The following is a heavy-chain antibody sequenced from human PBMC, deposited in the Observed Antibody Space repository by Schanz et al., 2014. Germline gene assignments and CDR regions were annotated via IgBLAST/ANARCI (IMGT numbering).Heavy chain of an antibody. Sequence: VQLVESGGDLVQPGGSLRLSCAASGFTFSDYYMSWIRQAPGKGLECISYISSRGTTIYYADSVKGRFTISRDNAENSLYLQMNSLRAEDTAVYYCAKGQLLSYYFDYWGQETLVTVSS. J-gene: IGHJ4*02. CDR3: AKGQLLSYYFDY. CDR1: GFTFSDYY. D-gene: IGHD2-21*01. CDR2: ISSRGTTI. V-gene: IGHV3-11*01.